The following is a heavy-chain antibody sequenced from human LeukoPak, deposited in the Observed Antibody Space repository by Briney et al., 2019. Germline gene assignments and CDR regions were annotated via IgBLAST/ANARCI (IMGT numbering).Heavy chain of an antibody. CDR2: IIPIFGTA. D-gene: IGHD3-16*02. CDR3: ARDRLRLGELSSHLYFDY. J-gene: IGHJ4*02. CDR1: GGTFSSYA. V-gene: IGHV1-69*05. Sequence: SVKVSCKASGGTFSSYAISWVRQAPGQGLEWMGRIIPIFGTANYAQKFQGRVTITTDESTSTAYMELSSPRSEDTAVYYCARDRLRLGELSSHLYFDYWGQGTLVTVSS.